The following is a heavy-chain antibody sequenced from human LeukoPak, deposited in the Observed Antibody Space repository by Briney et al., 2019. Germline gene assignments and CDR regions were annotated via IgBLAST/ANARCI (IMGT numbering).Heavy chain of an antibody. D-gene: IGHD5-18*01. CDR2: IKKDGSEN. CDR3: ARHLSGVTGYSYGRGIDY. Sequence: GGSLRLSCAASGFTFSSYSMNWVRQAPGKGLEWVANIKKDGSENYYVDSVKGRFTISRDNAKKSLYLQMKSLRAEGTAVYYCARHLSGVTGYSYGRGIDYWGQGTLVTVSS. CDR1: GFTFSSYS. V-gene: IGHV3-7*01. J-gene: IGHJ4*02.